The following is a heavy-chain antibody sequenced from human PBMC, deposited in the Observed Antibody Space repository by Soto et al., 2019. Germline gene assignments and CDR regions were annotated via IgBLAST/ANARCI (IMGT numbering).Heavy chain of an antibody. CDR2: IYFSGST. Sequence: SETLSLTCTVSGGFISSGGYYWSWIRQHPGKGLEWIGYIYFSGSTYYNPSLKSRAAISVDTSKNQFYLLLSSVTAADTAVYYCARNLDDDYILFDKWGQGTLVTVSS. CDR1: GGFISSGGYY. V-gene: IGHV4-31*03. J-gene: IGHJ4*02. CDR3: ARNLDDDYILFDK. D-gene: IGHD4-17*01.